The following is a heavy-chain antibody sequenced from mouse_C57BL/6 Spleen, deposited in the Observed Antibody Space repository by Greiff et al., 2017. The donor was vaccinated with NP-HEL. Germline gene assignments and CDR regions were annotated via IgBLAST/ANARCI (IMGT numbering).Heavy chain of an antibody. D-gene: IGHD2-5*01. V-gene: IGHV2-2*01. CDR1: GFSLTSYG. Sequence: VKLMESGPGLVQPSQSLSITCTVSGFSLTSYGVHWVRQSPGKGLEWLGVIWSGGSTDYNAAFISRLSISKDNSKRQVFFKMNSLQADDTAIYYCARNKGSNYYFDYWGQGTTLTVSS. CDR2: IWSGGST. CDR3: ARNKGSNYYFDY. J-gene: IGHJ2*01.